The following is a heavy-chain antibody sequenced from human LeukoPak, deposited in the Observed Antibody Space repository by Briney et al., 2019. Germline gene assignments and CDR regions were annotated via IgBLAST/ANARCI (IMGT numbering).Heavy chain of an antibody. J-gene: IGHJ4*02. D-gene: IGHD4-17*01. Sequence: GGSLRLSCAASGFTFSSYWMSWVRQAPGKGLEWVANIKQDGSEKYYVDSVKGRFTISRDNAKNSLYLQMNSLRAEDTAVYYCARDILGYGDPTMDFDYWGQGTLVTVSS. CDR2: IKQDGSEK. CDR3: ARDILGYGDPTMDFDY. CDR1: GFTFSSYW. V-gene: IGHV3-7*01.